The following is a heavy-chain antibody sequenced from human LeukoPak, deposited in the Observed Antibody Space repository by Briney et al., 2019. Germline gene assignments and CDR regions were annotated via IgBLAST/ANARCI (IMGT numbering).Heavy chain of an antibody. V-gene: IGHV3-11*01. CDR1: GFTVSSNY. Sequence: GGSLRLSCAASGFTVSSNYMSWVRQAPGKGLEWVSYISSSGSTIYYADSMKGRFTVSRDNAKNSLYLQMSSLRAEDTAVYFCARDWNGGLDYWGQGILVTVSS. J-gene: IGHJ4*02. CDR2: ISSSGSTI. D-gene: IGHD1-1*01. CDR3: ARDWNGGLDY.